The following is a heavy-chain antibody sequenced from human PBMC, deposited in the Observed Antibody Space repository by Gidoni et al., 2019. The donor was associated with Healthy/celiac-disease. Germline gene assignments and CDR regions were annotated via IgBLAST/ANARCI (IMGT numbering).Heavy chain of an antibody. D-gene: IGHD5-12*01. CDR2: ISSSSSTI. Sequence: EVQLVESGGGLVQPGGSLRLSCAASGFTFSSYSMNWVRQAPGKGLEWVSYISSSSSTIYYADSVKGRFTISRDNAKNSLHLQMNSLRAEDTAVYYCARVKRLHYYYGMDVWGQGTTVTVSS. V-gene: IGHV3-48*01. J-gene: IGHJ6*02. CDR1: GFTFSSYS. CDR3: ARVKRLHYYYGMDV.